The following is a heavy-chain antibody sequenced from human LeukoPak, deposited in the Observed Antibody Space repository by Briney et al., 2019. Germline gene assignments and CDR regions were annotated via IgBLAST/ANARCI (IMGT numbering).Heavy chain of an antibody. V-gene: IGHV3-43*02. CDR3: VREQFSHTSNYFDN. CDR2: ISGDAVSS. D-gene: IGHD5-24*01. J-gene: IGHJ4*02. Sequence: QPEGSQRISCAASGFMFDDYAMHWVRQVPGRGLEWVSLISGDAVSSFYTDSVKGRFTISRDNNNSSLSLQMRRLTTEDTAFYYCVREQFSHTSNYFDNWGQGILVTVSS. CDR1: GFMFDDYA.